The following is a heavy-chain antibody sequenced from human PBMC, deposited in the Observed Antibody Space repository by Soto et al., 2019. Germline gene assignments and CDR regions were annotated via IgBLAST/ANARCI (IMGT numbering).Heavy chain of an antibody. CDR2: ITYSAST. V-gene: IGHV4-30-4*01. D-gene: IGHD3-10*01. J-gene: IGHJ5*01. CDR1: GGPISSGDYQ. Sequence: QVQLLQSGPGLVKPSQTLSLTCTVSGGPISSGDYQWNWIRQSQGKGLEWMGHITYSASTYSTPSLNARFTMSVDTSNNQIFFRLTSVTAADTAVDYCVRGAWFGELALDSWGQGTLVTVSS. CDR3: VRGAWFGELALDS.